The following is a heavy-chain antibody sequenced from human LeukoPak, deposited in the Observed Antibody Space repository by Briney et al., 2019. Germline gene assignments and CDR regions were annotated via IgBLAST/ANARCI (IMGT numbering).Heavy chain of an antibody. J-gene: IGHJ4*02. CDR2: ISHSGNI. V-gene: IGHV4-34*01. Sequence: SETLSLTCDINGGSFSGYYCSWFRQPPGKGLEWIGEISHSGNINYNASLRSRVIVSLDTSKNQFSLKLSSVTAADTAVYYCATEMQRWLQFGVLDYWGQGTLVTVSS. D-gene: IGHD5-24*01. CDR1: GGSFSGYY. CDR3: ATEMQRWLQFGVLDY.